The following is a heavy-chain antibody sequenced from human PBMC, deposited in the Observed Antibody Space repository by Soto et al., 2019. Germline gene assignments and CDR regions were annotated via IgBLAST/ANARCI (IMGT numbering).Heavy chain of an antibody. CDR1: GESVSSKTQS. CDR3: AWCVSGNGFDL. Sequence: XHTLSLACDSSGESVSSKTQSCNSIRSSPSRGLEWLGRTYYRSNGRHDYGVSVKRRITVNPNTSTNHFSLQLNSVTPDDPAVYYCAWCVSGNGFDLWGQGTLVTVPS. J-gene: IGHJ4*02. CDR2: TYYRSNGRH. D-gene: IGHD6-19*01. V-gene: IGHV6-1*01.